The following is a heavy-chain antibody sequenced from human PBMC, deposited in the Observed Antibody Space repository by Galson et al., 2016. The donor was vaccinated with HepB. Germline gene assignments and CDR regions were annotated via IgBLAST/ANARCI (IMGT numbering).Heavy chain of an antibody. V-gene: IGHV2-70*13. J-gene: IGHJ5*02. Sequence: PALVKPTQTLTLTCTFSGFSLSTTGMCVTWIRQPPGKALEWLALIDWDDDQVYSTSLQTRLTISKDTSKNQVLLTLTNMQPVDTVTYYCARSRMVAGVTMSDAWGQGTLVTVSS. D-gene: IGHD3-10*01. CDR1: GFSLSTTGMC. CDR2: IDWDDDQ. CDR3: ARSRMVAGVTMSDA.